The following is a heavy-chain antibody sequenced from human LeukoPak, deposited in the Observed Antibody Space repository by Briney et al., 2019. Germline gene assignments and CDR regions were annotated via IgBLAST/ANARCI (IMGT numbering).Heavy chain of an antibody. V-gene: IGHV3-48*03. CDR2: ISSSGSTI. D-gene: IGHD6-19*01. Sequence: GGSLRLSCAASGFTFSSYEMNWVRQAPGKGLEWVSYISSSGSTIYYADSVKGRFTISRDNAKNSLYLQMNSLRAEGTAVYYCARSGSSGWYFDYWGQGTLVTVSS. J-gene: IGHJ4*02. CDR3: ARSGSSGWYFDY. CDR1: GFTFSSYE.